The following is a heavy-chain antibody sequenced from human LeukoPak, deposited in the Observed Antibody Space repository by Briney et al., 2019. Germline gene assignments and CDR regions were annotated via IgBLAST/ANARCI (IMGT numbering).Heavy chain of an antibody. CDR1: GYTFTSYG. CDR2: ISAYNGNT. J-gene: IGHJ4*02. CDR3: ARAPFNTYYYDSSGYYYPNYFDY. Sequence: ASVKVSCKASGYTFTSYGISWVRQAPGQGLEWMGWISAYNGNTNYAQKLQGRVTMTTDTSTSTAYMELRGLRSDDTAVYYCARAPFNTYYYDSSGYYYPNYFDYWGQGTLVTVSS. D-gene: IGHD3-22*01. V-gene: IGHV1-18*01.